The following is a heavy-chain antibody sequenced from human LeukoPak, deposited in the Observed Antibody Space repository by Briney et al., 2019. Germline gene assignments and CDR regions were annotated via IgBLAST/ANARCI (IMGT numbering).Heavy chain of an antibody. J-gene: IGHJ4*02. CDR3: ARNVRYDFWSGYLDDY. CDR1: GGSISSGSYY. Sequence: SQTLSLTCTVSGGSISSGSYYWSWIRQPAGKGLEWIGRIYTSGSTNYNPSLKSRVTISVDTSKNQFSLKLSSVTAADTAVYYCARNVRYDFWSGYLDDYWGQGILVTVSS. CDR2: IYTSGST. D-gene: IGHD3-3*01. V-gene: IGHV4-61*02.